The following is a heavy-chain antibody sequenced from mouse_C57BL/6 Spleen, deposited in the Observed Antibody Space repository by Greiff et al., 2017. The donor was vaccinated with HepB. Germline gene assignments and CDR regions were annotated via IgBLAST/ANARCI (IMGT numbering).Heavy chain of an antibody. J-gene: IGHJ3*01. V-gene: IGHV1-39*01. CDR1: GYSFTDYY. Sequence: VQLQQPGPELVKPGASVKISCKASGYSFTDYYMTWVKQSNGKSLEWIGVINPNYGTTSYNQKFKGKATLTVDQSSSTAYMQLNSLTSEDSAVYDCARGLGPEFAYWGQGTLVTVSA. CDR3: ARGLGPEFAY. CDR2: INPNYGTT. D-gene: IGHD3-1*01.